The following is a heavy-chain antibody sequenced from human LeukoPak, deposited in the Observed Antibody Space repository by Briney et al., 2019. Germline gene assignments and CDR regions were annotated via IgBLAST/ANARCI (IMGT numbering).Heavy chain of an antibody. D-gene: IGHD3-22*01. CDR2: ISAYNGNT. V-gene: IGHV1-18*01. CDR1: GYTFTSYG. Sequence: ASVKVSCKASGYTFTSYGISWVRQAPGQGLEWMGWISAYNGNTNYAQKLQGRVTMTTDTSTSTAYMELRSLRSDDTAVYYCARDRRGYYDSSGYPGEFDYWGQGTLVTVSS. CDR3: ARDRRGYYDSSGYPGEFDY. J-gene: IGHJ4*02.